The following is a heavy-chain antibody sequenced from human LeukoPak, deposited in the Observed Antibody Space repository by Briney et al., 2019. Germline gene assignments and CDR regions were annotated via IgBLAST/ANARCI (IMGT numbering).Heavy chain of an antibody. Sequence: GRSLRLSCAASGFSFSNHGFHWVRQAPGKGLDWVSAISYDGKNIHYADSVKGRFTISRDNSRNTVYLQMNSLRAEDTAVYYCATIAPNYYYYGMDVWGQGTTVTVSS. CDR1: GFSFSNHG. J-gene: IGHJ6*02. CDR3: ATIAPNYYYYGMDV. V-gene: IGHV3-33*01. D-gene: IGHD3-22*01. CDR2: ISYDGKNI.